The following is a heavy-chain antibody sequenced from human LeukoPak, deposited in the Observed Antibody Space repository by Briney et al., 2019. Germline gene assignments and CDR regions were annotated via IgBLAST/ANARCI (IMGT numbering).Heavy chain of an antibody. V-gene: IGHV1-69*05. J-gene: IGHJ4*02. CDR3: ASMGNSAAATHERFDY. D-gene: IGHD6-13*01. CDR1: GGTFSSYA. Sequence: SVKVSCKASGGTFSSYAISWVRQAPGQGLEWMGGIIPIFGTANYAQKFQGRVTITTDESTSTAYMELSSLRSEDTAVYYCASMGNSAAATHERFDYWGQGTLVTVSS. CDR2: IIPIFGTA.